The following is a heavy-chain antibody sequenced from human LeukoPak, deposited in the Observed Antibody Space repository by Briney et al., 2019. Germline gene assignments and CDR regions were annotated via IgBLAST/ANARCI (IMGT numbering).Heavy chain of an antibody. V-gene: IGHV1-2*02. Sequence: ASVMVSCKASGYTFIVYYIHWVRQAPGQGLEWMGWINPNNGVTNYEQKFKGRVTMTRDTSITTAYLDLSSLTSDDTAIYYCARIYSAYDLWGQGTLVTVSS. CDR2: INPNNGVT. D-gene: IGHD5-12*01. CDR3: ARIYSAYDL. J-gene: IGHJ5*02. CDR1: GYTFIVYY.